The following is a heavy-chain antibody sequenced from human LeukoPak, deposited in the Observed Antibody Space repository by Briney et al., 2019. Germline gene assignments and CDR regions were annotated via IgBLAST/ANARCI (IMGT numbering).Heavy chain of an antibody. V-gene: IGHV3-48*01. CDR3: ARDLYLYYMDV. D-gene: IGHD2/OR15-2a*01. CDR1: GFTFSSYW. J-gene: IGHJ6*03. CDR2: ISSSSSTI. Sequence: PGGSLRLSCAASGFTFSSYWMNWVRQAPGKGLEWVSYISSSSSTIYYADSVKGRFTISRDNAKNSLYLQMNSLRAEDTAVYYCARDLYLYYMDVWGKGTTVTVSS.